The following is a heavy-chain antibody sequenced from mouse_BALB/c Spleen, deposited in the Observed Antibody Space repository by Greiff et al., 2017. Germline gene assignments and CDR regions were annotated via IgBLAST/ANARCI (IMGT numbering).Heavy chain of an antibody. D-gene: IGHD1-1*02. Sequence: EVQLQESGPGLVKPSQSLSLTCTVTGYSITSDYAWNWIRQFPGNKLEWMGYISYSGSTSYNPSLKSRISITRDTSKNQFFLQLNSVTTEDTATYYCAITMKNAMDYWGQGTSVTVSS. V-gene: IGHV3-2*02. CDR1: GYSITSDYA. CDR2: ISYSGST. J-gene: IGHJ4*01. CDR3: AITMKNAMDY.